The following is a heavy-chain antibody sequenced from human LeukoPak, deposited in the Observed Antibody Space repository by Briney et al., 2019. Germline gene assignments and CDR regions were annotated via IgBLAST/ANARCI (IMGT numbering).Heavy chain of an antibody. D-gene: IGHD6-19*01. V-gene: IGHV3-23*01. J-gene: IGHJ4*02. Sequence: GGSLRLSCAASGFTVSSNYMSWVRQAPGKGLEWVSAISGSGGSTYYADSVKGRFTISRDNSKNTLYLQMNSLRAEDTAVYYCAKRSSSGWYYFDYWGQGTLVTVSS. CDR2: ISGSGGST. CDR1: GFTVSSNY. CDR3: AKRSSSGWYYFDY.